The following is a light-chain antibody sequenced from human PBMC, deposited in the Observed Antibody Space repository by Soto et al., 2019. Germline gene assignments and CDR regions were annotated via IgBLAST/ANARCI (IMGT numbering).Light chain of an antibody. CDR3: QQTYSVLPYT. J-gene: IGKJ2*01. CDR2: AAS. V-gene: IGKV1-39*01. CDR1: QSIRTY. Sequence: DIQMTQSPSSLSASVGERVTITCRASQSIRTYLNWYQEKPGKAPDLLIYAASNLQSGVPSRFSGGGSGTDFTLTISSLQPEDFATYYCQQTYSVLPYTFGQGTKLEIK.